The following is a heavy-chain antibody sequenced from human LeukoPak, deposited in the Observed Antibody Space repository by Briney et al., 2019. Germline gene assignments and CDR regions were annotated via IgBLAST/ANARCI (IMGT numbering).Heavy chain of an antibody. J-gene: IGHJ6*03. V-gene: IGHV3-20*04. CDR2: INWNGGNT. CDR3: TRGIVVVVAANYHYYMDV. CDR1: GFTFDDYG. Sequence: GGSLRLSCAASGFTFDDYGMSWVRQAPGKGLEWVSGINWNGGNTHYADSVKGRFTISRDNAKNSLYLQVSSLRAEDTALYYCTRGIVVVVAANYHYYMDVWGKGTTVTVSS. D-gene: IGHD2-15*01.